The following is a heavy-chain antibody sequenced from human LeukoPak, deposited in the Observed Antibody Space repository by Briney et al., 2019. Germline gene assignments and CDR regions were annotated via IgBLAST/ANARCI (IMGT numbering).Heavy chain of an antibody. D-gene: IGHD3-9*01. CDR3: ARGNYDILTGQPKGWFDP. CDR2: ISSSSSTI. V-gene: IGHV3-48*01. J-gene: IGHJ5*02. CDR1: GFTFSSYS. Sequence: PGGSLRLSCAGSGFTFSSYSMNWVPQAPGKGLEWVSYISSSSSTICYADSVKGRFTISRDNAKNSLYLQMNSLRADDTAVYYCARGNYDILTGQPKGWFDPWGQGTLVTVSS.